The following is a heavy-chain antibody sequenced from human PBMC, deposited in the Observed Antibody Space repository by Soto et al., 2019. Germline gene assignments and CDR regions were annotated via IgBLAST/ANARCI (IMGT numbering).Heavy chain of an antibody. CDR1: GFTFSNYA. CDR2: ISNNGVGT. CDR3: ARREQSDYDYMDV. Sequence: EVQLVESGGGLVQPGGSLRLSCAASGFTFSNYAMDWVRQAPGKVLEYVSGISNNGVGTYYANSVKDRFTISRDNSKNTLYLQMGSLRAEDMAVYYCARREQSDYDYMDVWGKGTSVTVSS. V-gene: IGHV3-64*01. D-gene: IGHD6-19*01. J-gene: IGHJ6*03.